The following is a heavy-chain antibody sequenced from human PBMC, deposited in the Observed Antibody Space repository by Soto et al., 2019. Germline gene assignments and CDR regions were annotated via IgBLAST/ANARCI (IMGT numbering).Heavy chain of an antibody. V-gene: IGHV3-23*01. J-gene: IGHJ4*02. CDR1: GFTFSSYG. D-gene: IGHD3-22*01. CDR3: AKARPLYYYDSGGYPFHY. Sequence: GGSLRLSCVASGFTFSSYGMSWVRQAPGQGLEWVSTIRGNGANRYYADSVKGRFTISRDNSKSTLYLKLDSLRADDTAVYYCAKARPLYYYDSGGYPFHYWGQGTRVTVSS. CDR2: IRGNGANR.